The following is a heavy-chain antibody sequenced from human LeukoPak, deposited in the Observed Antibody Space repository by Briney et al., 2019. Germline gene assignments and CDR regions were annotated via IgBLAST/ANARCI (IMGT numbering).Heavy chain of an antibody. Sequence: PSETLSLTCTVSGGSISSGDYYWSWIRQPPGKGLEWIGYIYYSGSTYYNPSLKSRVTISVDTSKNQFSLKLSSVTAADTAVYYCARGGDSSDYPQPLFDYWGQGTLVTVSS. CDR3: ARGGDSSDYPQPLFDY. V-gene: IGHV4-30-4*01. D-gene: IGHD3-22*01. CDR2: IYYSGST. J-gene: IGHJ4*02. CDR1: GGSISSGDYY.